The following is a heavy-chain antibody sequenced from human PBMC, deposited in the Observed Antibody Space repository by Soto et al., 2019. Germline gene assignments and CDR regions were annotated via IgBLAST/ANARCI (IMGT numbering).Heavy chain of an antibody. J-gene: IGHJ4*02. CDR2: ISGSGSTT. CDR1: GLTFSGYG. CDR3: VTRSRGLQSSPPRLDS. Sequence: EVQLLESGGGLVQPGGSLRLSCAASGLTFSGYGMSWVRQAPGTVLEWVSAISGSGSTTYYADSVKGRFTISRDDSKNILFLQMNSLRAEDTAVYYCVTRSRGLQSSPPRLDSWGQGTLVTVSS. D-gene: IGHD4-4*01. V-gene: IGHV3-23*01.